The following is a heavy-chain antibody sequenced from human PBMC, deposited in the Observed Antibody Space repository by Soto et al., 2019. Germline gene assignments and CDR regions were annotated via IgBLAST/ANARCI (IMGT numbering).Heavy chain of an antibody. D-gene: IGHD1-26*01. Sequence: QVQLVQSGAEVKKPGSSVKVSCKASGGSLSNYVITWVRQAPGLGLEYMGGIIPLAGTGNYAQKFQGRVTITADESTSTAYLELRSLRSEDTAVYYCAREGFSGSYYPNWGQGTLVTVSS. J-gene: IGHJ4*02. V-gene: IGHV1-69*01. CDR3: AREGFSGSYYPN. CDR2: IIPLAGTG. CDR1: GGSLSNYV.